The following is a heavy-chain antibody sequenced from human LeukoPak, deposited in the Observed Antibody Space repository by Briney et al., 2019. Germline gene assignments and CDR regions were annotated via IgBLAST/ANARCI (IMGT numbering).Heavy chain of an antibody. CDR2: VSTDSAYT. Sequence: GSLRLSCTASGFAFSDYYMTWIRQAPGKGLEWLSYVSTDSAYTNYAGSVKGRFTISRDNAKSSLYLQLNSLTAGDTAVYYCTREDNWYFDLWGRGTLVTVSS. V-gene: IGHV3-11*05. CDR3: TREDNWYFDL. J-gene: IGHJ2*01. CDR1: GFAFSDYY.